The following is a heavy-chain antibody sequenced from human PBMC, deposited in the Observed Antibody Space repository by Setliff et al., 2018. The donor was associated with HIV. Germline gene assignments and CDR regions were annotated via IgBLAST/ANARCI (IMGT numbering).Heavy chain of an antibody. J-gene: IGHJ3*02. CDR1: GGSISSNNW. CDR2: IYHSGST. V-gene: IGHV4-4*03. D-gene: IGHD3-22*01. CDR3: ARGWGWNDDESSGRPQYAFDI. Sequence: PETLSLTCAVSGGSISSNNWWSWVRQPPGKGLEWIGEIYHSGSTNYNPSLKSRVSISVDKSKNQFSLKLSSVTAADTAVYYCARGWGWNDDESSGRPQYAFDIWGQGTMVTVSS.